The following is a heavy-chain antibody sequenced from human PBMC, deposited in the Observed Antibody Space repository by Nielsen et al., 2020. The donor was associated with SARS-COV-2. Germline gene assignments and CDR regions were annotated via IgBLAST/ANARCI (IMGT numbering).Heavy chain of an antibody. CDR1: GFNFSGST. V-gene: IGHV3-73*01. Sequence: GESLKISCAASGFNFSGSTIHWVRQASGRGLEWVGRIRSKANNYATAYAASVKGRFTISRDDSNNTAYLQMNSLKPEDTAMYYCTRHASEYSNSSLLLWRSWGLGTLVTVSS. J-gene: IGHJ5*02. CDR2: IRSKANNYAT. CDR3: TRHASEYSNSSLLLWRS. D-gene: IGHD6-6*01.